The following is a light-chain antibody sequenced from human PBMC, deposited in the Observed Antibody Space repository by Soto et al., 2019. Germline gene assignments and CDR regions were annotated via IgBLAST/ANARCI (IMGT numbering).Light chain of an antibody. Sequence: DIQMTQSPSTLCASVGDRVTIPRRASQSIRYWVAWYQHKPGQAPKLLIYDASTSESGVPTRFSGSGSGTEFTLPISSLHPDDFATYYCQQYNTLSTFGQGTKVDIK. CDR2: DAS. CDR1: QSIRYW. CDR3: QQYNTLST. J-gene: IGKJ1*01. V-gene: IGKV1-5*01.